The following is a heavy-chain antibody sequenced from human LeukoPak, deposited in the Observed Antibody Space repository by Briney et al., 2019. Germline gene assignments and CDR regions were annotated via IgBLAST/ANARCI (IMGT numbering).Heavy chain of an antibody. Sequence: GGSLRLSCAASGFSFSAYPMGWVRQAPGKGLQWLSGISTSGDVTFHADRVKGRFAISRDNSKNTLYLQMTGLRAGDTAEYYCAKSLFTSATGTGRAFHIWGQGTMVTVSS. D-gene: IGHD1-1*01. CDR3: AKSLFTSATGTGRAFHI. CDR1: GFSFSAYP. J-gene: IGHJ3*02. CDR2: ISTSGDVT. V-gene: IGHV3-23*01.